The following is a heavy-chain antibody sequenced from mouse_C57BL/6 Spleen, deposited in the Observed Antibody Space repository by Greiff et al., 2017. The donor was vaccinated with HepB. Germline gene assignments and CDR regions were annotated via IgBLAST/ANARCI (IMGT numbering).Heavy chain of an antibody. J-gene: IGHJ2*01. CDR1: GYTFTSYW. Sequence: QVQLQQPGAELVKPGASVKMSCKASGYTFTSYWITWVKQRPGQGLEWIGDIYPGSGSTNYNEKFKSKATLTVDTSSSTAYMQLSSLTSEDSAVYYCARSSNLLRYFDYWGQGTTLTVSS. CDR3: ARSSNLLRYFDY. CDR2: IYPGSGST. V-gene: IGHV1-55*01. D-gene: IGHD1-1*01.